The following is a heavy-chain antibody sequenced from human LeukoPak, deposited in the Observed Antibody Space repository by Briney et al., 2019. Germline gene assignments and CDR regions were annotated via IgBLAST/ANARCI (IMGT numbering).Heavy chain of an antibody. CDR3: ARVDYDSKAYRGAY. Sequence: ASVKVSCKASGYTFTSYGISWVRQAPGQGLEWMGWISAYNGNTNYAQKPQGRVTMTTDTSTSTAYMELRSLRSDDTAVYYCARVDYDSKAYRGAYWGQGTLVTVSS. CDR2: ISAYNGNT. CDR1: GYTFTSYG. J-gene: IGHJ4*02. D-gene: IGHD3-22*01. V-gene: IGHV1-18*01.